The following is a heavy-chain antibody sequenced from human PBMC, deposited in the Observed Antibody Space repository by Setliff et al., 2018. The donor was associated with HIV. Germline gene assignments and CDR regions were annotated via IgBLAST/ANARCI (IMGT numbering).Heavy chain of an antibody. V-gene: IGHV4-34*01. CDR3: ARGYGAAGGGY. Sequence: SETLSLTCAVYGGSFSGYYWSWIRQPPGKGLEWIGEINHSGSTNYNPSLKSRLTISVDTSKNLFSLKLSSVTAADTAVYYCARGYGAAGGGYWGQGTLVTVSS. J-gene: IGHJ4*02. CDR2: INHSGST. D-gene: IGHD6-25*01. CDR1: GGSFSGYY.